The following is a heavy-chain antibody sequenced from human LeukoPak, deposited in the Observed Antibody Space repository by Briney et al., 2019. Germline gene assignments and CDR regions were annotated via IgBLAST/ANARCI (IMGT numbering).Heavy chain of an antibody. V-gene: IGHV3-7*03. CDR1: GFTFSSYW. CDR2: IKQDGSEK. Sequence: GGSLRLSCAASGFTFSSYWMSWVRQAPGKGLEWVANIKQDGSEKYYVDSVKGRFTISRDNAKNSLYLQMNSLRAEDTAVYHCAREDTAMGYYYYYGMDVWGKGTTVTVSS. J-gene: IGHJ6*04. D-gene: IGHD5-18*01. CDR3: AREDTAMGYYYYYGMDV.